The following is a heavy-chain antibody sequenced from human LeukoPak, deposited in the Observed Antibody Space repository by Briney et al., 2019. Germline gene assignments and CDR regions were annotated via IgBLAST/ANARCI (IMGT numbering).Heavy chain of an antibody. CDR2: IYSGGST. J-gene: IGHJ4*02. V-gene: IGHV3-53*01. D-gene: IGHD4-17*01. Sequence: GGSLRLSCAASGFTVSSNYMSWVRQAPGKGLEWVSIIYSGGSTYYADSVKGRFTISRDNSKNTLYLQMNSLRAEDTAVYYCARVYGDSYFDYWGQGTPVTVSS. CDR1: GFTVSSNY. CDR3: ARVYGDSYFDY.